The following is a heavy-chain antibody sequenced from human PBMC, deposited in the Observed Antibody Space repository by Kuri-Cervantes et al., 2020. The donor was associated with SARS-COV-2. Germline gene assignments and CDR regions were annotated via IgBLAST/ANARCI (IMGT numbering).Heavy chain of an antibody. Sequence: GGSLRLSCAASGFTFSSYGMHWVRQAPGKGLEWVAVISYDGSNKYYADSVKGRFTISRDNSKNTLYLQMNSLRAEDTAVYYCAKEYYYDSSGSLGYWGQGTRVTFSS. V-gene: IGHV3-30*18. J-gene: IGHJ4*02. D-gene: IGHD3-22*01. CDR1: GFTFSSYG. CDR3: AKEYYYDSSGSLGY. CDR2: ISYDGSNK.